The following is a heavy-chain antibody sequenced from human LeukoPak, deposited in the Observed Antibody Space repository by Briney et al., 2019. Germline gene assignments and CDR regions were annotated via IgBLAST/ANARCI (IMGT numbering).Heavy chain of an antibody. D-gene: IGHD2-2*01. V-gene: IGHV4-59*08. J-gene: IGHJ4*02. CDR2: IYYSGST. Sequence: SETLSLTCTVSGGSISSYYWSWIRQPPGKGLEWIGYIYYSGSTNYNPSLKSRVTISVDTSKNQFSLKLSSVTAADTAVYYCAIKTPVPNVYFDYWGQGTLVTVSS. CDR1: GGSISSYY. CDR3: AIKTPVPNVYFDY.